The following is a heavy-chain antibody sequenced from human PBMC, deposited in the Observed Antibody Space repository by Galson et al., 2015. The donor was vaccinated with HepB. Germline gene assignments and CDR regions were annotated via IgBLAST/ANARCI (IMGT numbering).Heavy chain of an antibody. CDR3: AKARGYCTGGSCYSEY. CDR1: GFTFANYA. CDR2: ISARGGST. Sequence: SLRLSCAASGFTFANYAMTWVRQAPGQGLEWVSSISARGGSTYYADSVRGRFTISRDNSKNTLFLQVNSLRVDDTAIYYCAKARGYCTGGSCYSEYWGQGTLVTVSS. D-gene: IGHD2-15*01. J-gene: IGHJ4*02. V-gene: IGHV3-23*01.